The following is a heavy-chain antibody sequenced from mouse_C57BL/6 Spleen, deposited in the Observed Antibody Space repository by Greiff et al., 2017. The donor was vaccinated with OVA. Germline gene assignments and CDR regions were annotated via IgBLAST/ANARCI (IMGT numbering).Heavy chain of an antibody. J-gene: IGHJ2*01. CDR3: ARNYVTTVVAYLDY. D-gene: IGHD1-1*01. V-gene: IGHV2-9-1*01. CDR1: GFSLTSYA. CDR2: IWTGGGT. Sequence: QVQLQQSGPGLVAPSQSLSITCTVSGFSLTSYAISWVRQPPGKGLEWLGVIWTGGGTNYNSALKSRLSISKDNSKSQVFLKMNSLQTDDTARYYCARNYVTTVVAYLDYWGQGTTLTVSS.